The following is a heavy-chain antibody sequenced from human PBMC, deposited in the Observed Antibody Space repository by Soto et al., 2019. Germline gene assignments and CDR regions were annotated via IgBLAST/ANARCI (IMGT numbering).Heavy chain of an antibody. V-gene: IGHV3-21*01. CDR1: GFTFSIYS. CDR3: ARDAEVVPAAMLGDYYYYMDV. J-gene: IGHJ6*03. D-gene: IGHD2-2*01. CDR2: ISSSSSYI. Sequence: PGGSLRLSCAASGFTFSIYSMNWVRQAPGKGLEWVSSISSSSSYIYYADSVKGRFTISRDNAKNSLYLQMNSLRAEDTAVYYCARDAEVVPAAMLGDYYYYMDVWGKGTTVTVSS.